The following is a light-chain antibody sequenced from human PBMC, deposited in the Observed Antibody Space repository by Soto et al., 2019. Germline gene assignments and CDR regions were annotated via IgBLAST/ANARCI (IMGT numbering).Light chain of an antibody. J-gene: IGKJ1*01. Sequence: IVMKQSLAALSVYQGERATLSCRASQSVSSNLAWYQQKPGQAPRLLIYGASSRATGIPDRFSGSGSGTDFTLTISRLEPEDFAVYYCQQYGGSPPTFGQGSMVDVK. V-gene: IGKV3-20*01. CDR3: QQYGGSPPT. CDR1: QSVSSN. CDR2: GAS.